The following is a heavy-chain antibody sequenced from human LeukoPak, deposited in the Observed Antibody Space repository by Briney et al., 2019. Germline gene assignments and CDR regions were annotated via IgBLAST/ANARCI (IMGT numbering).Heavy chain of an antibody. CDR2: IIPIFGTA. V-gene: IGHV1-69*13. J-gene: IGHJ4*02. D-gene: IGHD3-22*01. CDR3: ARDPPRHYYDSSGIGGFNY. CDR1: GGTFSSYA. Sequence: VASVKVSCKASGGTFSSYAISWVRQAPGQGLEWMGGIIPIFGTANYAQKFQGRVTITADESTSTAYMELSSLRSEDTAVYYCARDPPRHYYDSSGIGGFNYWGQGTLVTVSS.